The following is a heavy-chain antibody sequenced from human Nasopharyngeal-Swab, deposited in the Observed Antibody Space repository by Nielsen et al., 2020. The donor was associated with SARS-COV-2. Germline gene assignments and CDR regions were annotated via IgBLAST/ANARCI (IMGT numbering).Heavy chain of an antibody. J-gene: IGHJ4*02. CDR2: IYPGDSDT. Sequence: SLNTSCKSSGYSFTNFWIGLVRQMSGKGLEWMGIIYPGDSDTRYSQSYQGQVSIAVDKSITTAYLQWNSLKAADPAMYYCARLGQYSSSWYLKHFDLWGQGTLITVSS. V-gene: IGHV5-51*01. D-gene: IGHD6-13*01. CDR1: GYSFTNFW. CDR3: ARLGQYSSSWYLKHFDL.